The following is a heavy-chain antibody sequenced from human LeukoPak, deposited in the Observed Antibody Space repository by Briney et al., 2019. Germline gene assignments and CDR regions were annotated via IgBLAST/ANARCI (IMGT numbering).Heavy chain of an antibody. D-gene: IGHD2-2*01. J-gene: IGHJ6*03. Sequence: ASVKVSCKASGYTFTSYGISWVRQAPGQGLEWMGWISAYNGNTNYAQTLQGRVTMTTDTSTSTAYMELRSLRSDDTAVYYCARVGPRDCSSTSCYAQGGMRREPHTYYYYYMDVWGKGTTVTVSS. CDR2: ISAYNGNT. CDR3: ARVGPRDCSSTSCYAQGGMRREPHTYYYYYMDV. CDR1: GYTFTSYG. V-gene: IGHV1-18*01.